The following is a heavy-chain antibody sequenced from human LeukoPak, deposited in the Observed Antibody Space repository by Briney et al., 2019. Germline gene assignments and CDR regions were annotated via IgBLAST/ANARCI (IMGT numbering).Heavy chain of an antibody. CDR3: ASSGDRLSAFDP. Sequence: SETLSLTCTVSGGSISSYYWNWIRQPPGKGLEWIGYIYYNGSTNYNPSLKSRVTISVDSSKNQFSLKLSSVTAADTAVYYCASSGDRLSAFDPWGQGTPVTVSS. J-gene: IGHJ5*02. D-gene: IGHD7-27*01. CDR2: IYYNGST. V-gene: IGHV4-59*01. CDR1: GGSISSYY.